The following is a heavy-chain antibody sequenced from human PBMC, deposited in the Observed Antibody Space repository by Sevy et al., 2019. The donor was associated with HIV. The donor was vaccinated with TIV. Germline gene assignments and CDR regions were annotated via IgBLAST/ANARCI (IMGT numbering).Heavy chain of an antibody. CDR1: GYSFTSSW. CDR2: IYPADSDT. V-gene: IGHV5-51*01. J-gene: IGHJ4*02. Sequence: GESLKISCEGSGYSFTSSWIGWVRQMPGKGPEWMGIIYPADSDTRISPSFQGQVTIAVDKSINTAYLQWSSLKASDTAMYYCARSGIYSGYEFDSWGRGTPVTVSS. CDR3: ARSGIYSGYEFDS. D-gene: IGHD5-12*01.